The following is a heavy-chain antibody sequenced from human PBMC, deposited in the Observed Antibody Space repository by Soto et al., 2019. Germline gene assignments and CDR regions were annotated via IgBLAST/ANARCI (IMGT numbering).Heavy chain of an antibody. CDR2: INHSGST. CDR3: ARGDIVVVVAATPAGWFDP. D-gene: IGHD2-15*01. CDR1: GGSFSGYY. V-gene: IGHV4-34*01. J-gene: IGHJ5*02. Sequence: SETLSLTCAVYGGSFSGYYWSWIRQPPGKGLEWIGEINHSGSTNYNPSLKSRVTISVDTSKNQFSLKLSSVTAADTAVYYCARGDIVVVVAATPAGWFDPWGQGTLVTVSS.